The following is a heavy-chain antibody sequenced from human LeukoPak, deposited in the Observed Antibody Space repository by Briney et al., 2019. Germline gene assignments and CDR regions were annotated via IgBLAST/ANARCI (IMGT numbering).Heavy chain of an antibody. CDR1: GFTFSSYD. D-gene: IGHD6-19*01. J-gene: IGHJ4*02. V-gene: IGHV3-13*01. CDR2: IGTAGDT. CDR3: ARGLLSSGQPPLDY. Sequence: PGGSLRLSCAASGFTFSSYDMHWVRQATGKGLEWVSAIGTAGDTYYPGSVKGRFTISRENAKNSLYLQMNSLRAGDTAVYYCARGLLSSGQPPLDYWGQGTLVTVSS.